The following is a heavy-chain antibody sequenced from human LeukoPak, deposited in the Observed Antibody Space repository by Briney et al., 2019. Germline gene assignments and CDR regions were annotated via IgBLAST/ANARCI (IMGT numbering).Heavy chain of an antibody. J-gene: IGHJ4*02. CDR1: DGSLCSVYYY. CDR2: IQYSRST. CDR3: ARECMDYYDSSGLECLIDY. Sequence: SKTLSLTCTVSDGSLCSVYYYWRSNPRPPAKALSTMRYIQYSRSTYYNPSLKCRVTISVDTSKNQFSLKMSSVTAADTAVYYCARECMDYYDSSGLECLIDYWGQGTLVTVSS. V-gene: IGHV4-30-4*01. D-gene: IGHD3-22*01.